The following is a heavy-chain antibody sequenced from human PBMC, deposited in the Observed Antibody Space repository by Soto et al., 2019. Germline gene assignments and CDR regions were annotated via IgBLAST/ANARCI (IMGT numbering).Heavy chain of an antibody. Sequence: SETLSLTCAVSGGSISSSYWWSWVRQPPGKGLEWIGEIYHSGSTNYNPSLKSRVTISVDKPKNQFSLKLSSVTAADTAVYYCARDTPSGSYYTLWFDPWGQGTLVT. CDR2: IYHSGST. CDR1: GGSISSSYW. V-gene: IGHV4-4*02. D-gene: IGHD1-26*01. CDR3: ARDTPSGSYYTLWFDP. J-gene: IGHJ5*02.